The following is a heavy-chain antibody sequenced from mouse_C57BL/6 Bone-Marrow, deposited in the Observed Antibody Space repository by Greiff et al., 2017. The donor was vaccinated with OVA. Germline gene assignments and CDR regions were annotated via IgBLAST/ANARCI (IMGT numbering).Heavy chain of an antibody. Sequence: VQRVESGGGLVKPGGSLKLSCAASGFTFSSYAMSWVRQTPEKRLEWVATISDGGSYTYYPDNVKGRITISRDNAKNNLYLQMSHLKSEDTAMYYCARDPITTVVARYFDYWGQGTTLTVSS. D-gene: IGHD1-1*01. CDR1: GFTFSSYA. CDR3: ARDPITTVVARYFDY. J-gene: IGHJ2*01. V-gene: IGHV5-4*01. CDR2: ISDGGSYT.